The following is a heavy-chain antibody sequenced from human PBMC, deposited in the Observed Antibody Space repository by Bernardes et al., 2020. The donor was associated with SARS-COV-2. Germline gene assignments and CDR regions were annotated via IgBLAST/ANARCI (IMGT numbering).Heavy chain of an antibody. V-gene: IGHV3-30*18. CDR1: GFTFSSYG. Sequence: GGSLRLSCAASGFTFSSYGMHWVRQAPGKGLEWVAVIAYDGSKKYYADSVKGRFSISRDNSKNTVYLQMNSLRAEDTAVYYCAKTPPSTVTVEPYFFDYWGQGTLVTVSS. D-gene: IGHD4-17*01. CDR3: AKTPPSTVTVEPYFFDY. J-gene: IGHJ4*02. CDR2: IAYDGSKK.